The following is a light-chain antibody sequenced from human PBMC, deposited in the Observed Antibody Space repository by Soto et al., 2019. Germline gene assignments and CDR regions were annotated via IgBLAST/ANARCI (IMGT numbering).Light chain of an antibody. CDR3: QQYNNWPLA. Sequence: EIVMTQSPATLSVSPGERATLSCRASQSVSSSLAWYQQKPGQTLRVLIYGVSTRGTGIPARFSGSGSGTEFTLTISSLQSEDFAVYYCQQYNNWPLAFGGGTKVEIK. V-gene: IGKV3-15*01. CDR1: QSVSSS. J-gene: IGKJ4*01. CDR2: GVS.